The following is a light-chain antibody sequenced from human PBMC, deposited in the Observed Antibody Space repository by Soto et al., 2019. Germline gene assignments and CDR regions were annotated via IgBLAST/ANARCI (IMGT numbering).Light chain of an antibody. Sequence: EIQIARSPSTLSGCVGDRVTINCRASQTISSWLAWYQHKPGEAPKLLIYDASILQTGVPSRFSGYASGTEFTLTITSVQPDDFATYYCQQYSDYSAHGLTFGGGTKVDIK. CDR1: QTISSW. CDR3: QQYSDYSAHGLT. J-gene: IGKJ4*01. V-gene: IGKV1-5*01. CDR2: DAS.